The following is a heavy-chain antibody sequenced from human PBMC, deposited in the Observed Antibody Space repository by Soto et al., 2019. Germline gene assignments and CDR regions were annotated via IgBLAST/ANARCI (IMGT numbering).Heavy chain of an antibody. CDR2: ISSSSSTI. J-gene: IGHJ6*02. CDR3: ASGPAARPDLDV. CDR1: GFTFISYS. D-gene: IGHD6-6*01. Sequence: GGSLRLSCASSGFTFISYSMNLVRQAPGKGLEWVSYISSSSSTIYYADSVKGRFTISRDNAKNSLYLQMNSLRDEDTAVYYCASGPAARPDLDVWGQGTTVTVSS. V-gene: IGHV3-48*02.